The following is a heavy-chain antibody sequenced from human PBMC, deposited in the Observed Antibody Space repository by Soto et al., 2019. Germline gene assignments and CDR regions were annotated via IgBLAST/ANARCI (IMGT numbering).Heavy chain of an antibody. V-gene: IGHV1-69*13. D-gene: IGHD6-13*01. CDR3: ARSYSSSWYWFDP. CDR2: IIPIFGTA. CDR1: GGTFSSYA. J-gene: IGHJ5*02. Sequence: SVKVSCKASGGTFSSYAISWVLQAPGQGLEWMGGIIPIFGTANYAQKFQGRVTITADESASTAYMELSSLRSEDTAVYYCARSYSSSWYWFDPWGQGTLVTVSS.